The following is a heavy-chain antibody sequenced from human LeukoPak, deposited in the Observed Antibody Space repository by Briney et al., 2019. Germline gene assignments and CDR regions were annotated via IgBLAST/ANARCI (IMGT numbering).Heavy chain of an antibody. D-gene: IGHD6-13*01. V-gene: IGHV4-59*08. CDR3: AGLHFAAAEEFDP. Sequence: SETLSLTCTVSGGSLSGHWWSWIRQPPGKGLEWIGYIYYSGNTNYNPSLNTRVTISVDTSKNQFSLNLRSVTAADTAVYCCAGLHFAAAEEFDPWGQGTLVTVSS. CDR1: GGSLSGHW. CDR2: IYYSGNT. J-gene: IGHJ5*02.